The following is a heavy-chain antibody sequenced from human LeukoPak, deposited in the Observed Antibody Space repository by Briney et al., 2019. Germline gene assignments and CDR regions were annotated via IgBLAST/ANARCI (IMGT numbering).Heavy chain of an antibody. J-gene: IGHJ3*02. V-gene: IGHV3-30*02. D-gene: IGHD3-10*01. Sequence: GGSLRLSCAASGLTFSSYGIHWVRQAPGKGLEWVAFIRYDGSNKYYADSVKGRFTISRDNSKNTLYLQMNSLRAEDTAVYYCAKLSPPSLWFGEPNDAFDIWGQRTMVTVSS. CDR3: AKLSPPSLWFGEPNDAFDI. CDR2: IRYDGSNK. CDR1: GLTFSSYG.